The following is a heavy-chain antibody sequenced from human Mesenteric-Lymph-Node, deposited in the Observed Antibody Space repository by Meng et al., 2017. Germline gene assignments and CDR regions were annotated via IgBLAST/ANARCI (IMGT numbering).Heavy chain of an antibody. CDR2: INPSGGST. CDR1: GYTFTSYD. V-gene: IGHV1-46*01. CDR3: ASFGFEVTERGPFDY. J-gene: IGHJ4*02. Sequence: ASVKVSCKASGYTFTSYDMHWVRQATGQGLEWMGRINPSGGSTSYAQKFQGRVTMTRDTSTSTAYMELSSLRSEDTAVYYCASFGFEVTERGPFDYWGQGTLVTVSS. D-gene: IGHD2-21*02.